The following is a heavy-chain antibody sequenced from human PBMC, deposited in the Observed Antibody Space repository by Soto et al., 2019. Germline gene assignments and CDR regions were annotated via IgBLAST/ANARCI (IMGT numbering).Heavy chain of an antibody. CDR2: IYTSGST. V-gene: IGHV4-4*07. Sequence: PSETLSLTCTVSGGSISSYYWSWIRQPAGKGLEWIGRIYTSGSTNYNPSLKSRVTMSVDTSKNQFSLKLSSVTAADTAVYYCARGAETSYSDYRGVVDPYYFDYWGQGTLVTVSS. CDR3: ARGAETSYSDYRGVVDPYYFDY. J-gene: IGHJ4*02. CDR1: GGSISSYY. D-gene: IGHD5-12*01.